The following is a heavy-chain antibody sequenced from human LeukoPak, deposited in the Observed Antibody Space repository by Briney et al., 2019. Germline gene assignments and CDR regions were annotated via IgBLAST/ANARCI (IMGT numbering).Heavy chain of an antibody. Sequence: RPGGSLRLSCETAGFTFSSYVMHWVRRTPGKGLVWVSRISHDGIISYADSVKGRFTISRDNAKNTLHLQMNSLRAEDTAVYYCAKDPPYDSSGYYYVPGAFDIWGQGTMVTVSS. CDR3: AKDPPYDSSGYYYVPGAFDI. J-gene: IGHJ3*02. V-gene: IGHV3-74*01. CDR1: GFTFSSYV. D-gene: IGHD3-22*01. CDR2: ISHDGII.